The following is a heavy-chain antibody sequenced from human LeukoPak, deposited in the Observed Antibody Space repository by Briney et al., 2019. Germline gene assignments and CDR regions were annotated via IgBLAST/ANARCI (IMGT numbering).Heavy chain of an antibody. CDR3: ARALGYCSGGSCYPDAFDI. CDR2: ISSSGSTI. CDR1: GFTFSSYE. V-gene: IGHV3-48*03. J-gene: IGHJ3*02. Sequence: GGSLRLSCAASGFTFSSYEMNWVRQAPGKGLEWVSYISSSGSTIYYADSVKGRFTISRDNAKNSLYLQMNSLRAEDTAVYYCARALGYCSGGSCYPDAFDIWGQGTMVTVSS. D-gene: IGHD2-15*01.